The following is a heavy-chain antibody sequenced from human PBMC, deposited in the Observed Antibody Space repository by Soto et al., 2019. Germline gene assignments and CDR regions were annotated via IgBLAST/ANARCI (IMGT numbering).Heavy chain of an antibody. CDR2: ITGSGGTT. CDR3: AKATATGGGAFDI. D-gene: IGHD2-8*02. CDR1: GFTISSYA. Sequence: GGSLRLSCAASGFTISSYAMSWVRQAPGKGLEWVSAITGSGGTTYYADSVKGRFTISRDNSKNTLYLQMDSLRAEDTAVYYCAKATATGGGAFDICGQGTMVTVSS. J-gene: IGHJ3*02. V-gene: IGHV3-23*01.